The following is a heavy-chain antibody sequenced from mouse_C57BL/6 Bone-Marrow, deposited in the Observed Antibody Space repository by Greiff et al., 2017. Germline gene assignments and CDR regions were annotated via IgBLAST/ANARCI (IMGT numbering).Heavy chain of an antibody. D-gene: IGHD1-1*01. J-gene: IGHJ2*01. CDR2: ISNGGGST. CDR1: GFTFSDYY. V-gene: IGHV5-12*01. Sequence: EVQGVESGGGLVQPGGSLKLSCAASGFTFSDYYMYWVRQTPEKRLEWVAYISNGGGSTYYPDTVKGRFTIHRDNAKHTLYLQMSRLKSDDTAMYYCARLGSSYLDYWGQGTTLTVSS. CDR3: ARLGSSYLDY.